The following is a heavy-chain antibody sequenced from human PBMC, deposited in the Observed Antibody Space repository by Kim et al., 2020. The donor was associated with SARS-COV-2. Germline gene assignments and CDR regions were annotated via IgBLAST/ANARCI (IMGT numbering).Heavy chain of an antibody. V-gene: IGHV3-73*01. D-gene: IGHD3-16*01. Sequence: GGSLRLSCAASGFTFSDAGIHWVRQASGKGLEWVGRIGNKASSYATIYAASVKGRFTISRDDSKNTAYLQMNRLKTEDTAVYYCTPSGDGNNYGYWGQGTLVTLSS. CDR3: TPSGDGNNYGY. CDR2: IGNKASSYAT. CDR1: GFTFSDAG. J-gene: IGHJ4*02.